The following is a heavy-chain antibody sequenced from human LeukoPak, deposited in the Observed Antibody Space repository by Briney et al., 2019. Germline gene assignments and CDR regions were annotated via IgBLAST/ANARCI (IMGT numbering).Heavy chain of an antibody. Sequence: PGGSRRPSCTASGSTFSNDGMRWVRQAPGKGLEWVANIKQDGSEKYYVDSVKGRFTISRDNVTSSLFLQMNSLRAEDTAVYYCARDSSPRYYDYVWGNYPRYWGQGTLVTVSS. D-gene: IGHD3-16*01. CDR2: IKQDGSEK. CDR1: GSTFSNDG. CDR3: ARDSSPRYYDYVWGNYPRY. V-gene: IGHV3-7*05. J-gene: IGHJ4*02.